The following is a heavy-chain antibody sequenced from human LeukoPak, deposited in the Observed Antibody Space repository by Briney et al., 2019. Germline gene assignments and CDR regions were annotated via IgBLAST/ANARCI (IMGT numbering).Heavy chain of an antibody. D-gene: IGHD2-2*01. CDR2: IDAGNGNT. Sequence: ASVKVSCKASGYTFTSYAIHWVRQAPGQRLEWMGWIDAGNGNTKYSQKFRGRVTITRDTSASTAYMELSSLRSEDTAVYYCARVKLPAVNNYYYGMDVWGQGTTVTVSS. CDR3: ARVKLPAVNNYYYGMDV. CDR1: GYTFTSYA. J-gene: IGHJ6*02. V-gene: IGHV1-3*01.